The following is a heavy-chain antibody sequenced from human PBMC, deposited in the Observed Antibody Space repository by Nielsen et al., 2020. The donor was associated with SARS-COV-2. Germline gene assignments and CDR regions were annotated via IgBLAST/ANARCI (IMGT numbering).Heavy chain of an antibody. CDR2: INSDGSST. CDR3: ARGYYDFWSGYLDSNGIDY. J-gene: IGHJ4*02. Sequence: WVRQAPGKGLVWVSRINSDGSSTSYADSVKGRFTISRDNAKNTLYLQMNSLRAEDTAVYYCARGYYDFWSGYLDSNGIDYWGQGTLVTVSS. D-gene: IGHD3-3*01. V-gene: IGHV3-74*01.